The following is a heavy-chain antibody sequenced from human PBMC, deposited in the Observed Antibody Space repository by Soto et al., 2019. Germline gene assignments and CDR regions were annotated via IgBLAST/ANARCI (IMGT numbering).Heavy chain of an antibody. CDR3: ARHVLAAAGTALDDAFDI. V-gene: IGHV4-59*08. Sequence: SETLSLTCTVSGGSISSYYWSWIRQPPGKGLEWIGYIYYSGSTNYNPSLKSRVTISVDTSKNQFSLKLSSVTAADTAVYYCARHVLAAAGTALDDAFDIWGQGTMVTVSS. CDR2: IYYSGST. J-gene: IGHJ3*02. CDR1: GGSISSYY. D-gene: IGHD6-13*01.